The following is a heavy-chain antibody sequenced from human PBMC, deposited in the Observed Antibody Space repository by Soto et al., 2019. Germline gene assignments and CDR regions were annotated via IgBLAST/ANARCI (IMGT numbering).Heavy chain of an antibody. D-gene: IGHD3-22*01. Sequence: SVKVSCKASGYTFTSYGISWVRQAPGQGLEWIGWIVVGSGNTNYAQKFQERVTITRDMSTSTVYMELSSLRSEDTAVYYCARERDSSGFPIYYYYGMDVWGQGTTVTVSS. CDR2: IVVGSGNT. CDR1: GYTFTSYG. J-gene: IGHJ6*02. V-gene: IGHV1-58*02. CDR3: ARERDSSGFPIYYYYGMDV.